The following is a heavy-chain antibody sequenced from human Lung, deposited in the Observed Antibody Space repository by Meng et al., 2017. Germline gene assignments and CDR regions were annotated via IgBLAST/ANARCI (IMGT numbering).Heavy chain of an antibody. CDR2: INPKGGDT. V-gene: IGHV1-2*06. Sequence: ASVKVSCKPSGYNFPDYYIHWVRRAPGQGLEWMGRINPKGGDTHYEQKFQVRVNMTGDTSISTAYMELSGLRSDATAMYYCARDEDISAAGKLFGDYWGQGTLVTVSS. CDR3: ARDEDISAAGKLFGDY. CDR1: GYNFPDYY. J-gene: IGHJ4*02. D-gene: IGHD6-25*01.